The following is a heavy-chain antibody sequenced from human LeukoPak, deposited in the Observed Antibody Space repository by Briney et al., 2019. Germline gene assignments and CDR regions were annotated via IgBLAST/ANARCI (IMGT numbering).Heavy chain of an antibody. J-gene: IGHJ3*02. D-gene: IGHD3-10*01. Sequence: GASVKVSCKASGYTFTSYGISWVRQAPGQGLEWMGWISAYNGNTNYAQKLQGRVTMTTDTSTSTAYMELRSLRSDDTAVYYCARTLLGGVAARGFDIWGQGTMVTVSS. V-gene: IGHV1-18*01. CDR1: GYTFTSYG. CDR2: ISAYNGNT. CDR3: ARTLLGGVAARGFDI.